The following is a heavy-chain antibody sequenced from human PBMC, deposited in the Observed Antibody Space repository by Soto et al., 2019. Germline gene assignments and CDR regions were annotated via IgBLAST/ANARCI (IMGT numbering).Heavy chain of an antibody. CDR2: IYSGGST. V-gene: IGHV3-66*01. J-gene: IGHJ4*02. D-gene: IGHD6-19*01. CDR3: ARVVAGSGEVY. Sequence: PGGSLRPSCAASGFTFSSYGMHWVRQAPGKGLEWVSVIYSGGSTYYADSVKGRFTISRDNSKNTLYLQMNSLRAEDTAVYYCARVVAGSGEVYWGQGTLVTVSS. CDR1: GFTFSSYG.